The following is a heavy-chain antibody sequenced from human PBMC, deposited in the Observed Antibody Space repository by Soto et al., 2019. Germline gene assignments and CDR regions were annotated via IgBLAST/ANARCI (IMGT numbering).Heavy chain of an antibody. CDR3: ARDLLRYDSSGYHDY. D-gene: IGHD3-22*01. Sequence: QVQLVESGGGVVQPGRSLRLSCAASGFTFSSYGMHWVRQAPGKGLEWVAVIWYDGSNKYYADSVKGRFTISRDNSKNTLYLQMNSLRAEDTAVYYCARDLLRYDSSGYHDYWGQGTLVTVSS. CDR2: IWYDGSNK. V-gene: IGHV3-33*01. CDR1: GFTFSSYG. J-gene: IGHJ4*02.